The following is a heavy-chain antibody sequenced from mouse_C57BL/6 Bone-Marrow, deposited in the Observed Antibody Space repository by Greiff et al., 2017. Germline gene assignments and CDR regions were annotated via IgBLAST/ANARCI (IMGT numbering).Heavy chain of an antibody. CDR2: IDPSDSYT. Sequence: QVQLQQPGAELVKPGASVKLSCKASGYTFTSYWMQWVKQRPGQGLEWIGEIDPSDSYTNYNQKFKGKATLTVDTSSSTAYMQLSSLTSEDSAVYYCARENYYGSSQYYFDYWGQGTTLTGSS. V-gene: IGHV1-50*01. CDR3: ARENYYGSSQYYFDY. CDR1: GYTFTSYW. D-gene: IGHD1-1*01. J-gene: IGHJ2*01.